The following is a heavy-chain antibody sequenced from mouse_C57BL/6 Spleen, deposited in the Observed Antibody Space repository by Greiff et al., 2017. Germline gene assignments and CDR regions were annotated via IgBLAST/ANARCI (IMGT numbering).Heavy chain of an antibody. CDR3: ARTDPLKGYFDV. J-gene: IGHJ1*03. CDR1: GYTFTSYW. Sequence: VQRVESGAELAKPGASVKLSCKASGYTFTSYWMHWVKQRPGQGLEWIGYINPSSGYTKYNQKFKDKATLTADKSSSTAYMQLSSLTYEDSAVYYCARTDPLKGYFDVWGTGTTVTVSS. D-gene: IGHD1-3*01. CDR2: INPSSGYT. V-gene: IGHV1-7*01.